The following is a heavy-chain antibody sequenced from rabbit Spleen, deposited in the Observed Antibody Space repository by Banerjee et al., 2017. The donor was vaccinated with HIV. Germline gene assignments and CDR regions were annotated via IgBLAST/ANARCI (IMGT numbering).Heavy chain of an antibody. CDR3: ARDLTGVIGWNFGW. CDR2: INTGNTNT. D-gene: IGHD4-1*01. Sequence: QSLEESGGDLVQPGGSLKLSCKASGFDFSTYSMSWVRQAPGKGLEWIGCINTGNTNTYYATWAKGRFTLSKSSSTSVTLQMTSLTVADTATYFCARDLTGVIGWNFGWWGQGTLVTVS. V-gene: IGHV1S40*01. CDR1: GFDFSTYS. J-gene: IGHJ3*01.